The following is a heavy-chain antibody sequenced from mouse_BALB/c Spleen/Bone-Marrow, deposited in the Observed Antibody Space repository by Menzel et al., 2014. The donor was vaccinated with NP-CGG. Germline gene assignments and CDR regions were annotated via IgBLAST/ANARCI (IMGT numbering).Heavy chain of an antibody. CDR1: GYTFTSYW. V-gene: IGHV1-69*02. Sequence: QVQLQQPGAELVRPGASVKLSCKASGYTFTSYWINWVKQRPGQGLEWIGNIYPSDSYTNYNQKFKDKATLTVDKSSSTAYMQLSSPTSEDSAVYHCTRSGGYYFDYWGQGTTLTVSS. CDR2: IYPSDSYT. J-gene: IGHJ2*01. CDR3: TRSGGYYFDY.